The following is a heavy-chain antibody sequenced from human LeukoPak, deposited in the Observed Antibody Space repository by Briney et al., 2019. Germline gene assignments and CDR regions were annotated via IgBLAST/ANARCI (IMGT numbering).Heavy chain of an antibody. CDR3: ARAGYCGGDCYAWWFDP. V-gene: IGHV4-30-2*01. J-gene: IGHJ5*02. CDR2: IYHSGST. CDR1: GGSISSGGYY. Sequence: SETLSLTCTVSGGSISSGGYYWSWIRQPPGKGLEWIGYIYHSGSTYYNPSLKSRVTISVDRSKNQFSLKLSSVAAADTAVYYCARAGYCGGDCYAWWFDPWGQGTLVTVSS. D-gene: IGHD2-21*01.